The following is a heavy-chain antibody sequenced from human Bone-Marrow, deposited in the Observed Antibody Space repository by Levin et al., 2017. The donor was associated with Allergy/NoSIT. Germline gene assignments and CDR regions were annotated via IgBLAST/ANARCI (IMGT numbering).Heavy chain of an antibody. V-gene: IGHV3-9*01. Sequence: PGGSLRLSCGASGFTFDDYAMHWVRQVPGKGLEWVSGISWNSGNIGYADSVKGRFTISRDNAKNSLYLQMNRLRAEDSALYYCAKDIRIAVAGLLDYWGQGTLVTVSS. CDR2: ISWNSGNI. CDR1: GFTFDDYA. J-gene: IGHJ4*02. CDR3: AKDIRIAVAGLLDY. D-gene: IGHD6-19*01.